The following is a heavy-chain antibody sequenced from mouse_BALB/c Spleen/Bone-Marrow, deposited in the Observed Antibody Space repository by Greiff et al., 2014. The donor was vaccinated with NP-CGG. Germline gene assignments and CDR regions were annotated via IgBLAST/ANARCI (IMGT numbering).Heavy chain of an antibody. D-gene: IGHD4-1*01. Sequence: DVKLQESGGGLVQPGGSRKLSCAASGFTFSSFGMHWVRQAPEKGLEWVAYISSGSTAIFYADTVKGRFTISRDNPKNTLFLQVTSLRSEDTAMYYCTRGGNWDDFDVWGAGTTVTVSS. V-gene: IGHV5-17*02. CDR2: ISSGSTAI. CDR1: GFTFSSFG. J-gene: IGHJ1*01. CDR3: TRGGNWDDFDV.